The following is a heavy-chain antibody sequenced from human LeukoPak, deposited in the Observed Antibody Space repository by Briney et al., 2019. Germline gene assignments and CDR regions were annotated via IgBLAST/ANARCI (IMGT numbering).Heavy chain of an antibody. J-gene: IGHJ4*02. CDR1: GYSISSGYY. D-gene: IGHD4-17*01. V-gene: IGHV4-38-2*02. Sequence: PSETLSLTCTVSGYSISSGYYWGWIRQPPGKGLEWIGSIYHSGSTYYNPSLKSRVTISVDTSKKQFSLNLSSVTAADTAVYYCARHVLRRGPWFFEYWGQGTLVTVSS. CDR2: IYHSGST. CDR3: ARHVLRRGPWFFEY.